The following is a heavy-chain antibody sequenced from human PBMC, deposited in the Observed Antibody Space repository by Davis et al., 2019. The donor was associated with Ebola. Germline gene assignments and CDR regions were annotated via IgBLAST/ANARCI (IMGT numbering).Heavy chain of an antibody. CDR2: INPNSGGT. D-gene: IGHD4-17*01. CDR3: ARGNTHYGDYVGDWFDP. V-gene: IGHV1-2*04. CDR1: GYTFTSYG. Sequence: ASVKVSCKATGYTFTSYGIAWVRQAPGQGLEWMGWINPNSGGTNYAQKFQGWVTMTRDTSISTAYMELSSLRSEDTAVYYCARGNTHYGDYVGDWFDPWGQGTLVTVSS. J-gene: IGHJ5*02.